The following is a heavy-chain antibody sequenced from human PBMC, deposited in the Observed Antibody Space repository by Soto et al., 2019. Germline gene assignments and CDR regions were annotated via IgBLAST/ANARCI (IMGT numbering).Heavy chain of an antibody. D-gene: IGHD6-19*01. CDR3: ARERYSSGWNEDYYYGMDV. J-gene: IGHJ6*02. Sequence: EVQLVESGGGLIQPGGSLRLSCAASGFTVSSNYMSWVRQAPGKGLERVSVIYSGGSTYYADSVKGRFTISRDNSKNTLYLQMNSLRAEDTAVYYCARERYSSGWNEDYYYGMDVWGQGTTVTVSS. CDR2: IYSGGST. CDR1: GFTVSSNY. V-gene: IGHV3-53*01.